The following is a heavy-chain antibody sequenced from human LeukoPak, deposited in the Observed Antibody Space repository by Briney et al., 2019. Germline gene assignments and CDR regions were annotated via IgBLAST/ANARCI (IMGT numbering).Heavy chain of an antibody. CDR1: GFTFSSHA. CDR2: VSSDGNKK. J-gene: IGHJ5*02. Sequence: GGSLRLSCAASGFTFSSHAMHWVRQAPGKGLEWVAVVSSDGNKKFYADSVTGRFTISRDNPKNTVDLQMNSLRPEDTAVYYCARRGVVGASRWSWFDPWGQGTLVTVSS. CDR3: ARRGVVGASRWSWFDP. V-gene: IGHV3-30-3*01. D-gene: IGHD1-26*01.